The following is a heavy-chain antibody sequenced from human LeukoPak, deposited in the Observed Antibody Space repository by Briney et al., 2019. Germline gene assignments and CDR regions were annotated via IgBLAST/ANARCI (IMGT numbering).Heavy chain of an antibody. CDR3: AYGNYYESSGSLFDY. J-gene: IGHJ4*02. V-gene: IGHV3-23*01. CDR2: ISDSAYST. D-gene: IGHD3-22*01. CDR1: GFTFTSYA. Sequence: GGSLRLSCAASGFTFTSYAMSWVRQAPGKGLEWVSAISDSAYSTFYADSVKGRFTISRDNAKNSLYLQMNSLRAEDTAVYYCAYGNYYESSGSLFDYWGQGTLVTVSS.